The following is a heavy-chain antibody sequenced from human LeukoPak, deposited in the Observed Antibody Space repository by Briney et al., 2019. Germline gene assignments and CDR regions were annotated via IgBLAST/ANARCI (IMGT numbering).Heavy chain of an antibody. CDR3: ARGGWLNNHRIAAAGPSAS. Sequence: SETLSLTCAVSGGSISSGSYYWSWIRQPAGKGLEWIGRIYTSGSTNYNPSLKSRVTISVDTSKNQFSLKLSSVTAADTAVYYCARGGWLNNHRIAAAGPSASWGQGTLVTVSS. J-gene: IGHJ4*02. V-gene: IGHV4-61*02. D-gene: IGHD6-13*01. CDR1: GGSISSGSYY. CDR2: IYTSGST.